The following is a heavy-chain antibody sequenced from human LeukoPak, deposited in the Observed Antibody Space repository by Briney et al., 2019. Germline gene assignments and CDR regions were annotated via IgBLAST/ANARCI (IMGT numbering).Heavy chain of an antibody. CDR2: IYNSVNT. V-gene: IGHV4-59*01. D-gene: IGHD3-10*01. J-gene: IGHJ5*02. Sequence: SETLSLTCTVSGDSLSIYYWSWIRQPPGKGLEWIGYIYNSVNTNYNPSLKSRVTISVDTSKNQFSLKLTSVTAADTAVYYCARDRELGSWGQGTLVTVSS. CDR1: GDSLSIYY. CDR3: ARDRELGS.